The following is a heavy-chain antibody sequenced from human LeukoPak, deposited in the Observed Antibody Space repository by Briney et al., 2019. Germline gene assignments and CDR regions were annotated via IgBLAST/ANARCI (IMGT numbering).Heavy chain of an antibody. J-gene: IGHJ4*02. V-gene: IGHV3-30*03. D-gene: IGHD3-3*01. CDR2: ILSDANKK. CDR1: GFTFSRYG. Sequence: QAGGSLRLSCAASGFTFSRYGMHWVRQAPGKGLEWLAVILSDANKKYYADSVKGRFTISRDNSKNTLYLQMNSLTTEDTAVYYCASEILRSLEWPTADYWGQGTLVTVSS. CDR3: ASEILRSLEWPTADY.